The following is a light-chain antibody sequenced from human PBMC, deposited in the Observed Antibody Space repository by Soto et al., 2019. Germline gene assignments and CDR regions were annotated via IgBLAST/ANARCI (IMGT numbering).Light chain of an antibody. J-gene: IGKJ4*01. CDR3: QQRSNWPLT. CDR2: DAS. V-gene: IGKV3-11*01. Sequence: EIVLTQSPATLSLSPGERATLSCRASQSVSSYLAWYQQKPGQAPRLLIYDASNRATGIPVRFSGSGSGTDFTLTSSSLEPEDFAVYYCQQRSNWPLTFGGGTKVEIK. CDR1: QSVSSY.